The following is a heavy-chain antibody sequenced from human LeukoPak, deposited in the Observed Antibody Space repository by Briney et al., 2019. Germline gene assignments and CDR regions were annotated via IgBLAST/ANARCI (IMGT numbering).Heavy chain of an antibody. Sequence: GGSLRLSCAASGFTFSNHGMHWVRRAPGKGLEWVAVIWYDGSNEYYAESVKGRFTISRDNSKNTLYLQVNSLRAEDTAVYYCARDRGSYYVDYWGQGTLVTVSS. V-gene: IGHV3-33*01. J-gene: IGHJ4*02. D-gene: IGHD1-26*01. CDR3: ARDRGSYYVDY. CDR1: GFTFSNHG. CDR2: IWYDGSNE.